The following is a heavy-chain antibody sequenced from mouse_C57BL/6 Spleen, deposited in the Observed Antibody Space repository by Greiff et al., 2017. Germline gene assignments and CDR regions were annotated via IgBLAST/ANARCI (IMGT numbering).Heavy chain of an antibody. Sequence: VQLQQSGTELVKPGASVKLSCKASGYTFTSYWMHWVKQRPGQGLEWIGNINPSNGGTNYNEKFKSKATLTVDKSSSTAYMQLRSLTSEDSAVYYCARAYGSSYYFDYWGQGTTLTVSS. CDR2: INPSNGGT. CDR3: ARAYGSSYYFDY. CDR1: GYTFTSYW. J-gene: IGHJ2*01. V-gene: IGHV1-53*01. D-gene: IGHD1-1*01.